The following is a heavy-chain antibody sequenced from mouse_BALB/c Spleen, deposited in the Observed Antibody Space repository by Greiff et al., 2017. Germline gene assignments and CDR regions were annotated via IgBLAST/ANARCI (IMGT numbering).Heavy chain of an antibody. CDR3: ARYYYGSSPWFAY. V-gene: IGHV2-2*02. CDR2: IWSGGST. D-gene: IGHD1-1*01. Sequence: QVHVKQSGPGLVQPSQSLSITCTVSGFSLTSYGVHWVRQSPGKGLEWLGVIWSGGSTDYNAAFISRLSSSKDNSKSQVFFKMNSLQANDTAIYYCARYYYGSSPWFAYWGQGTLVTVSA. CDR1: GFSLTSYG. J-gene: IGHJ3*01.